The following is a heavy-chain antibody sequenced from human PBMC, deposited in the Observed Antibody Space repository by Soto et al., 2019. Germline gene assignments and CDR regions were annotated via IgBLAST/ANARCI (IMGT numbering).Heavy chain of an antibody. CDR3: AGTVEVLPAAYDY. D-gene: IGHD2-2*01. Sequence: SETLSLTCAGFAASVGKTSWGGFRQPPGKGLENIGYIYNGGTTNYNPSLKSRVTMSVDTSKNQFSLNLSSVTAADTAVYYCAGTVEVLPAAYDYWGQGILVTVSS. CDR1: AASVGKTS. V-gene: IGHV4-59*02. CDR2: IYNGGTT. J-gene: IGHJ4*02.